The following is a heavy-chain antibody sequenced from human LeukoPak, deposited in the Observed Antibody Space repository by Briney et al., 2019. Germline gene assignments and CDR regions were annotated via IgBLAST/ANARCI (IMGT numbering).Heavy chain of an antibody. V-gene: IGHV4-30-2*01. Sequence: SETLSLTCTVSGGAISSGGYYWSWIRQPPGKGLEWIGYSYHSGSTYYNPSLKSRVTISVDRSKNQFSLKLSSVTAADTAVYYCARAHDYSNPFDYWGQGTLVTFSS. J-gene: IGHJ4*02. CDR3: ARAHDYSNPFDY. CDR2: SYHSGST. D-gene: IGHD4-11*01. CDR1: GGAISSGGYY.